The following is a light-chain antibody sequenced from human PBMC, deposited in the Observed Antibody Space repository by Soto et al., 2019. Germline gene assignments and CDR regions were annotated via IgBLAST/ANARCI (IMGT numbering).Light chain of an antibody. J-gene: IGKJ4*01. Sequence: IVLTQSPVTLSLSPGERATLSCRASQSVSSNYLAWYQQKPGQAPRLLIYGASSRATGIPDRFSGSGSGTDVTLTVSRLEPEDCAVYYCQQYSSSPLTFGGGTKVEIQ. CDR1: QSVSSNY. V-gene: IGKV3-20*01. CDR2: GAS. CDR3: QQYSSSPLT.